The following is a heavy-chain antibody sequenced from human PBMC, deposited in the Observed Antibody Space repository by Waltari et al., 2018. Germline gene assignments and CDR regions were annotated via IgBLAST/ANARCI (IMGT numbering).Heavy chain of an antibody. J-gene: IGHJ4*02. CDR3: ARGGVTMVRGVDY. D-gene: IGHD3-10*01. CDR2: IKQDGSEK. Sequence: EVQLVDSGGCFVQPGGSLRLSCPASVFTFSSYWMNWVRQAPGKGLEWVANIKQDGSEKYYVDAVKGRFTISRDNAKNSLYLQMNSLRAEDTAVYYCARGGVTMVRGVDYWGQGTLVTVSS. V-gene: IGHV3-7*01. CDR1: VFTFSSYW.